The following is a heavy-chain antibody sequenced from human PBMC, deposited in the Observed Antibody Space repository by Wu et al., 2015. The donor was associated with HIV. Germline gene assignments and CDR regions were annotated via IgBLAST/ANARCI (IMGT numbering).Heavy chain of an antibody. D-gene: IGHD3-9*01. V-gene: IGHV1-2*02. CDR2: INPNSGGT. CDR3: ARDKRGYDVLTGYYIYFDY. J-gene: IGHJ4*02. Sequence: QVQLVQSEAEVKKPGASVKVSCESYGYTFTGYYLHWVRQAPGQGLEWMGWINPNSGGTNYAQNFEDRVTMTRDTSITTAYMELNSLKSDDTAVYYCARDKRGYDVLTGYYIYFDYWGQGTLVTVSS. CDR1: GYTFTGYY.